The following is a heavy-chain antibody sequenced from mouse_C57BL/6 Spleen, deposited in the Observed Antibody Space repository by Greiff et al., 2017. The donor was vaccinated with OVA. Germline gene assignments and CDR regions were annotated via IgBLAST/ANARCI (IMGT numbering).Heavy chain of an antibody. D-gene: IGHD4-1*01. CDR2: IDPSDSYT. CDR1: GYTFTSYW. J-gene: IGHJ2*01. Sequence: QVQLQQPGAELVMPGASVKLSCKASGYTFTSYWMHWVKQRPGQGLEWIGEIDPSDSYTNYNQKFKGKSTLTVDKSSSTAYMQLSSLTSEDSAGDYCARVELGKDGDYFDYWGQGTTLTVSS. V-gene: IGHV1-69*01. CDR3: ARVELGKDGDYFDY.